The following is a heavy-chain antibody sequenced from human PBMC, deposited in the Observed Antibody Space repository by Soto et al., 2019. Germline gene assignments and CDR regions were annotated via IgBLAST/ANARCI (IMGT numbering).Heavy chain of an antibody. CDR3: ARGTYCGGDCYSAWYNWFDP. CDR1: GGTFSSYA. Sequence: QVQLVQSGAEVKKPGSSVKVSCKASGGTFSSYAISWVRQAPGQGLEWMGGIIPIFGTANYAQKFQGRVTITADESTSTAYMELSRLRSEDTAVYYCARGTYCGGDCYSAWYNWFDPWGQGTLVTVSS. CDR2: IIPIFGTA. D-gene: IGHD2-21*02. V-gene: IGHV1-69*01. J-gene: IGHJ5*02.